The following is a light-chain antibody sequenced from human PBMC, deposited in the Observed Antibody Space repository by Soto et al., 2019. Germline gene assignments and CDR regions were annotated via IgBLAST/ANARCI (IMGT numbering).Light chain of an antibody. V-gene: IGKV1-8*01. J-gene: IGKJ1*01. CDR2: AAS. CDR1: QGISSY. CDR3: QQYYSYPWT. Sequence: AIRMTQSPSSFSASTGDRVTITCRASQGISSYLAWSQQKPGKAPKLLIYAASTLQSGVPSRFSDSGPAADYTLTISCLQFEDFATYDCQQYYSYPWTVGQGTKVELK.